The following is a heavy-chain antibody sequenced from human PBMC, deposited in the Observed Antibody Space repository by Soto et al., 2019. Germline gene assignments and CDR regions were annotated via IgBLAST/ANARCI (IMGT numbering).Heavy chain of an antibody. CDR3: AEEPAMETRFDY. CDR2: IIPILGIA. CDR1: GGTFSSYT. V-gene: IGHV1-69*02. D-gene: IGHD5-18*01. Sequence: QVQLVQSGAEVKKPGSSVKVSCKASGGTFSSYTISWVRQAPGQGLEWMGRIIPILGIANYAQKFQGRVTITADKSTNTAYMELSSLRSEDTAVYYCAEEPAMETRFDYWGQGTLVTVSS. J-gene: IGHJ4*02.